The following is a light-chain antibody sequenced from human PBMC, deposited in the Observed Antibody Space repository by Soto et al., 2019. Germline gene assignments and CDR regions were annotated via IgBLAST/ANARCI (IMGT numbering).Light chain of an antibody. CDR1: QSIADN. J-gene: IGKJ2*01. CDR2: DAS. Sequence: EVGMTQSPATLSVSPGERATLSCRASQSIADNLAWYQQKPGQAPRLLIYDASTRANDIPARFSGSGSGTEFTLTISSLQSEDFAVYFCQEYNHWPPRYTFGQGTKLEIK. CDR3: QEYNHWPPRYT. V-gene: IGKV3-15*01.